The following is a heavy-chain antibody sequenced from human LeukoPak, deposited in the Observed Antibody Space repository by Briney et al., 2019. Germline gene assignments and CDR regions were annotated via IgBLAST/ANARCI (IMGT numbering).Heavy chain of an antibody. J-gene: IGHJ3*02. D-gene: IGHD3-9*01. CDR1: GGTFSSYA. CDR3: ARGRDFDWIIDAFDI. V-gene: IGHV1-69*13. Sequence: SVKVSCKSSGGTFSSYASSWVRQAPGQGLEWMGGIIPIFGTANYAQKFQGRVTITADESTSTAYMELSSLRSEDTAVYYCARGRDFDWIIDAFDIGSQGTMVTVS. CDR2: IIPIFGTA.